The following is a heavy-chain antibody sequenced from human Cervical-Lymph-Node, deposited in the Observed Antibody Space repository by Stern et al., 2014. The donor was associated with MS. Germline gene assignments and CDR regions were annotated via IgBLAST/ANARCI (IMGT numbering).Heavy chain of an antibody. D-gene: IGHD6-13*01. CDR1: GFTFSTYA. CDR2: IGNSGNKT. J-gene: IGHJ3*02. Sequence: EVQLAESGGGLVQPAGFLRLSWAASGFTFSTYAMSWVRQAPGTGLKCVSAIGNSGNKTHYADSVKGRLTISRDNSKNTLYLQMNSLRAEDTAVYYCAKDLDQQLVSGAFDIWGQGTKVTVSS. V-gene: IGHV3-23*04. CDR3: AKDLDQQLVSGAFDI.